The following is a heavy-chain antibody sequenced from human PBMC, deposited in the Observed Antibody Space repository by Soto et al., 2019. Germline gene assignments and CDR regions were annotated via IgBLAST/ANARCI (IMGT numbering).Heavy chain of an antibody. J-gene: IGHJ4*02. CDR1: GFTFSSYG. Sequence: QVQLVESVGGVVQPGRSLRLSCAASGFTFSSYGMHWVRQAPGKGLEWMAVIWYDGNSKDYGDSVRGRFTVSRDNSKNTLYLQMDSLRAEDTAVYYCARDSSSGEGFDFWGQGTLVTVSS. D-gene: IGHD7-27*01. CDR2: IWYDGNSK. CDR3: ARDSSSGEGFDF. V-gene: IGHV3-33*01.